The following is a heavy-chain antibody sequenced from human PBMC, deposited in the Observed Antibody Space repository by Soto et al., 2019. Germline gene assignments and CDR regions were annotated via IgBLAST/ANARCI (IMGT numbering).Heavy chain of an antibody. J-gene: IGHJ6*03. Sequence: ASVKVSCKASGYTFTSYGISWVRQAPGQGLEWMVWISAYNGNTNYAQKLQGRVTMTTDTSTSTAYMELRSLRSDDTAVYYCARDLRGFLEWLSSLAGYMDVWGKGTTVTVSS. CDR1: GYTFTSYG. D-gene: IGHD3-3*01. V-gene: IGHV1-18*01. CDR3: ARDLRGFLEWLSSLAGYMDV. CDR2: ISAYNGNT.